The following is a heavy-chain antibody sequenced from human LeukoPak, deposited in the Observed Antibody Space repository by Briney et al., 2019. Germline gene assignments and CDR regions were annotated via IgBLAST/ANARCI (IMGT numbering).Heavy chain of an antibody. V-gene: IGHV3-30*18. CDR1: GFTCSSYG. D-gene: IGHD4-17*01. Sequence: AGSLRLSCAASGFTCSSYGMHWVRQAPDNGLERVAVISYDGNNKYYADSVKGRFTISRDNSKNTLHLQMNSLRAEDTAVYYCVKGPDYGDYFFDHWGQGTLVTVSS. CDR3: VKGPDYGDYFFDH. J-gene: IGHJ4*02. CDR2: ISYDGNNK.